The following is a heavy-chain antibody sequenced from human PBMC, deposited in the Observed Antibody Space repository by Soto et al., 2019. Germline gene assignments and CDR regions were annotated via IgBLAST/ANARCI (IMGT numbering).Heavy chain of an antibody. V-gene: IGHV3-23*01. CDR2: ISGSGGST. Sequence: EVQLLESGGGLVQPGGSLRLSCAASGFTFSTHAMDWVRQAPGKGLEWVSTISGSGGSTYYADSVKGRFTISRDNSKNTLYLQMNSLRAEDTAVYYWVKDPYNNQRDGDYWGQGTLVTVSS. J-gene: IGHJ4*02. CDR1: GFTFSTHA. D-gene: IGHD4-4*01. CDR3: VKDPYNNQRDGDY.